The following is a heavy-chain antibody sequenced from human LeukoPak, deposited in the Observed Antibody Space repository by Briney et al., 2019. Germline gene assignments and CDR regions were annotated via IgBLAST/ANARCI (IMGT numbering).Heavy chain of an antibody. Sequence: GGSLRLSCAASGFTFSSYAMSWVRQAPGKGLEWVSAISGSGGSTYYADSVKGRFTISRDNSKNTLYLQMNSLRAEDTAVYYCASIPYPGIAVAGSAFDIWGQGTMVTVSS. J-gene: IGHJ3*02. CDR2: ISGSGGST. CDR3: ASIPYPGIAVAGSAFDI. CDR1: GFTFSSYA. V-gene: IGHV3-23*01. D-gene: IGHD6-19*01.